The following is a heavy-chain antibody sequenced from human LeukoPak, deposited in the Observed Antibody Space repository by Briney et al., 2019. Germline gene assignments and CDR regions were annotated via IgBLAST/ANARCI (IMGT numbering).Heavy chain of an antibody. J-gene: IGHJ3*02. V-gene: IGHV5-51*01. CDR2: IYPSDSDA. CDR1: AYSFFSYW. Sequence: GESLKISCKGSAYSFFSYWIGWVRQMPGKGLEWMGIIYPSDSDATYSPSFQGQVTISADKSISTAYLQWSSLKASDTAMYYCARQGRRHNADYASFAIWSQGTMVTVSS. D-gene: IGHD4-17*01. CDR3: ARQGRRHNADYASFAI.